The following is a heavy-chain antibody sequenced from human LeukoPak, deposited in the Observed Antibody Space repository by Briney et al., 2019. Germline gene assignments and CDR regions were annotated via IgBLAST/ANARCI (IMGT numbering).Heavy chain of an antibody. D-gene: IGHD3-10*02. CDR3: ARDNPMYYFDY. CDR2: INPNSGGT. Sequence: ASVKVSCKASGYTFTSYGISWVRQAPGQGLEWMGWINPNSGGTNYAQKFQGRVTMTRDTSISTAYMELSRLRSDDTAVYYCARDNPMYYFDYWGQGTLVTVSS. V-gene: IGHV1-2*02. J-gene: IGHJ4*02. CDR1: GYTFTSYG.